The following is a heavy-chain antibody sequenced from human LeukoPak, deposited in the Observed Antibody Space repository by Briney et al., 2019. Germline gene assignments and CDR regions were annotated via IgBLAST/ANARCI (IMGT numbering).Heavy chain of an antibody. J-gene: IGHJ4*02. V-gene: IGHV3-74*01. D-gene: IGHD5-24*01. CDR1: GLTFSSYW. CDR3: TRVGYIDEGIDY. CDR2: INSDGSST. Sequence: GGSLRLSCVASGLTFSSYWMHWVRQAPGKGLVWVSRINSDGSSTSYADSVKGRFTISRDNAKNTLYLQMNSLRAEDTAIYYCTRVGYIDEGIDYWGQGTLVTVSS.